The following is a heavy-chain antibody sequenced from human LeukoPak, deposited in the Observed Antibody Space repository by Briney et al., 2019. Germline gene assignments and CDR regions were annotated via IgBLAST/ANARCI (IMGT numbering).Heavy chain of an antibody. D-gene: IGHD3-3*02. CDR3: ARDYILPLETDNGDGFAI. CDR2: VSPSHTTR. Sequence: ASVKVSCKASGDTFTSYAITWVRQAPGQGFEWMGWVSPSHTTRVYAQEFQGRVTMTADTNTNTVSMELRSLRFDDTAVYFCARDYILPLETDNGDGFAIWGQGTVVTVSS. V-gene: IGHV1-18*01. J-gene: IGHJ3*02. CDR1: GDTFTSYA.